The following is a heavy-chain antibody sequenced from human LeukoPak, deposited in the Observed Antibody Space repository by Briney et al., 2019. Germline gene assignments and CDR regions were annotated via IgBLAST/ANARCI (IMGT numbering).Heavy chain of an antibody. Sequence: SETLSLTCTVSGGSISSGGYYWSWIRQHPGKGLEWIGYICYSGSTYYNPSLKSRVTISVDTSKIQFSLKLSSVTAADTAVYYCARRNYDSSGYHLYYYDSWGQGTLVAVSS. CDR3: ARRNYDSSGYHLYYYDS. J-gene: IGHJ4*02. CDR2: ICYSGST. D-gene: IGHD3-22*01. CDR1: GGSISSGGYY. V-gene: IGHV4-31*03.